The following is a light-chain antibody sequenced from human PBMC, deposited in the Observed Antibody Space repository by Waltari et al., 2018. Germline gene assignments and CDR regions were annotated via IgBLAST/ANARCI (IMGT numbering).Light chain of an antibody. CDR2: DVS. V-gene: IGLV2-11*01. J-gene: IGLJ2*01. CDR1: SSDVGGYNY. Sequence: QSALTQPRSVSGSPGQSVTISCTGTSSDVGGYNYVSWYQQHPGKAPNLMIYDVSKRPSGVPDRFSGSKSGNTASLTISGLQADDEADYYCCSYAGSFVFGGGTKLTVL. CDR3: CSYAGSFV.